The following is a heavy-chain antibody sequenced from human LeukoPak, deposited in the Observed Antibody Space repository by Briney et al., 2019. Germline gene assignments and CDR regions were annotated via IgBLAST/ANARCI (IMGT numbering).Heavy chain of an antibody. V-gene: IGHV4-4*07. D-gene: IGHD2-2*02. CDR3: ARDSRYCSSTSCYTNWFDP. Sequence: SETLSLTCTVSGGSISSYYWSWIRQPAGKGLEWIGRIYTSGSTNYNPSLKSRVTMSVDTSKNQFSLKLSSVTAADTAVYYCARDSRYCSSTSCYTNWFDPWGQGTLVTVSS. CDR1: GGSISSYY. CDR2: IYTSGST. J-gene: IGHJ5*02.